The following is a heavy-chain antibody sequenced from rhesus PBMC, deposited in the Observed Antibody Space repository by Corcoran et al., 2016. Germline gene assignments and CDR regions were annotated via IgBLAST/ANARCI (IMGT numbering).Heavy chain of an antibody. Sequence: EVQLVESGGGLVQPGGSLRLSCAASRFTFSSSAIHWVRQASGKGLEWVGRIRSKSNNYETGNAASVKGRFTISRDDPKDTGYLQMNSLKTEDTAVYYCTRGLDSGNYFDYWGQGVLVTVSS. J-gene: IGHJ4*01. CDR1: RFTFSSSA. CDR2: IRSKSNNYET. V-gene: IGHV3-118*01. D-gene: IGHD1-44*01. CDR3: TRGLDSGNYFDY.